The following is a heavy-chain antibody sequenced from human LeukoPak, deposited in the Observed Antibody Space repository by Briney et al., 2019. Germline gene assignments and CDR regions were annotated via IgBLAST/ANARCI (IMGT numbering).Heavy chain of an antibody. D-gene: IGHD2-2*01. CDR3: ARGYQDIVVVPAGWFDP. J-gene: IGHJ5*02. CDR2: IYYSGST. Sequence: SETLSLTCTVSGGSISSGGYYWSWIRQHPGKGLEWIGYIYYSGSTYYNPSLKSRVTISVDTSKNQFSLKLSSVTAADTAVYYCARGYQDIVVVPAGWFDPWGQGTLVTVSS. CDR1: GGSISSGGYY. V-gene: IGHV4-31*03.